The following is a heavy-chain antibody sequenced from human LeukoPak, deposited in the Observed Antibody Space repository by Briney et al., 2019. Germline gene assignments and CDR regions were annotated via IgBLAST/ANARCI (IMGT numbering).Heavy chain of an antibody. V-gene: IGHV4-59*01. CDR2: IYYSGST. D-gene: IGHD3-10*01. CDR3: ARDYGSGSQPFDY. Sequence: SETLSLTCTVSGGSISSYYWSWIQQPPGKGLEWIGYIYYSGSTNYNPSLKSRVTISVDTSKNQFSLKLSSVTAADTAVYYCARDYGSGSQPFDYWGQGTLVTVSS. CDR1: GGSISSYY. J-gene: IGHJ4*02.